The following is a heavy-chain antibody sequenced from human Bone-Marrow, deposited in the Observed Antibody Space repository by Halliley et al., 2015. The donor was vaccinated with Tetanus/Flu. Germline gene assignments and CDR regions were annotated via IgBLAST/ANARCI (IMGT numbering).Heavy chain of an antibody. CDR2: IYSGGST. J-gene: IGHJ4*02. Sequence: SLRLSCAASGFTVSSNYMSWVRQAPGKGLEWVSVIYSGGSTNYADSVRGRFTISRDNSKNTLYLQMNSLRGEDTAIYYCARGNYGDSTFDYWGQGTLVTVSS. V-gene: IGHV3-53*01. CDR3: ARGNYGDSTFDY. D-gene: IGHD4-17*01. CDR1: GFTVSSNY.